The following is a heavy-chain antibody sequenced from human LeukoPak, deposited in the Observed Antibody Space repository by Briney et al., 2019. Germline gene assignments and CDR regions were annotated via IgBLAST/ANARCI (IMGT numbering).Heavy chain of an antibody. J-gene: IGHJ4*02. CDR2: IYYSGST. CDR1: GGSISSSSYY. V-gene: IGHV4-39*01. D-gene: IGHD3-10*01. Sequence: SETLSLTCTVSGGSISSSSYYWGWIRQPPGKGLEWIGSIYYSGSTYYNPSLKSRVTISVDTSKNQFSLQLTSVTAADTAVYYCARRATGNGSGSYYVDYWGQGTLVTVSS. CDR3: ARRATGNGSGSYYVDY.